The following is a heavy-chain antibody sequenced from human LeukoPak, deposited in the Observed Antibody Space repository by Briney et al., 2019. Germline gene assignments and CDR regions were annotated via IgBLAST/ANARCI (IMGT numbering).Heavy chain of an antibody. D-gene: IGHD6-25*01. Sequence: SETLSLTGTAPGGSISSYYWSWIRQPPGKGLEWIGYIYYSGSTNYNPSLKSRVTISVDTSKNQFSLKLSSVTAADTAVYYCAGGAPAYYWGQGTLVTVSS. J-gene: IGHJ4*02. CDR2: IYYSGST. V-gene: IGHV4-59*12. CDR3: AGGAPAYY. CDR1: GGSISSYY.